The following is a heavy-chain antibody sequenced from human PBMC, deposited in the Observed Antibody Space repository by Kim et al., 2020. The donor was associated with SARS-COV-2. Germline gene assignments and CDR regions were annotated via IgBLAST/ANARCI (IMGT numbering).Heavy chain of an antibody. D-gene: IGHD3-3*01. CDR2: MWLDGSDK. J-gene: IGHJ6*02. CDR3: ARGPHYDSWSGYSGYYYGMGV. V-gene: IGHV3-33*01. Sequence: GGSLRLSCSASGFTFNTYGMHWVRQAPGKGLEWVAVMWLDGSDKYYADSVKGRFTISRDNSKDTLYLQMRSLRAEDTAVYYCARGPHYDSWSGYSGYYYGMGVWGPGTTVTVSS. CDR1: GFTFNTYG.